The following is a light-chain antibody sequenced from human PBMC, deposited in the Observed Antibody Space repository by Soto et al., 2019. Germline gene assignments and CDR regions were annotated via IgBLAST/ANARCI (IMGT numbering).Light chain of an antibody. J-gene: IGLJ2*01. CDR2: GNS. CDR1: SSNIGAGYD. V-gene: IGLV1-40*01. CDR3: QSYDSSLSGVV. Sequence: QSVLTQPPSVSGAPGQRVTISCTGSSSNIGAGYDVHWYQQLPGTAPKVLIYGNSNRPSGVPDRFSGSKSGTSASLAITGLQAEDEAGYYCQSYDSSLSGVVFGGGTTLTVL.